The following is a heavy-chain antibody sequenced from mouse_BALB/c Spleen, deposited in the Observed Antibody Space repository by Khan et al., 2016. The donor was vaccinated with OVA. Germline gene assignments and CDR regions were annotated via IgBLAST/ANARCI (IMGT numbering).Heavy chain of an antibody. Sequence: QIQLVQSGPELKKPGETVKISCKASVYTFTNYGMNWVKQAPGKGLKWMGWINTYTGQPTYADAFKGRFAFSLETSASTAYLQINNLKNEDTATYFCARSTSYWYFDVWGAGTTVTVSS. V-gene: IGHV9-3-1*01. CDR3: ARSTSYWYFDV. CDR1: VYTFTNYG. D-gene: IGHD6-1*01. CDR2: INTYTGQP. J-gene: IGHJ1*01.